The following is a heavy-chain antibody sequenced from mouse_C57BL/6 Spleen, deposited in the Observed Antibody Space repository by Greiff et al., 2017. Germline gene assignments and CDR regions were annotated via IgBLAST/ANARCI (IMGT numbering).Heavy chain of an antibody. V-gene: IGHV1-69*01. Sequence: VKLMESGAELVMPGASVKLSCKASGYTFTSYWMHWVKQRPGQGLEWIGEIDPSDSYTNYNQKFKGKSTLTVDKSSSTAYMQLSSLTSEDSAVYYCARRSRYYYAMDYWGQGTSVTVSS. CDR2: IDPSDSYT. CDR1: GYTFTSYW. D-gene: IGHD1-1*01. CDR3: ARRSRYYYAMDY. J-gene: IGHJ4*01.